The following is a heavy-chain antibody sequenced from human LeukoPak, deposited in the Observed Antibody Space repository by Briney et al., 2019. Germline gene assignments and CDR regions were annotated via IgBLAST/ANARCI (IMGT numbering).Heavy chain of an antibody. V-gene: IGHV1-69*05. D-gene: IGHD2-2*01. CDR1: GGTFSSYA. CDR3: ARGIFCSSTSCYGGWFDP. Sequence: SVKVSCKASGGTFSSYAISWVRQAPGQGLEWMGRIIPIFGTANYAQKFQGRVTITTDESTSTAYMELGSLRSEDTAVYYCARGIFCSSTSCYGGWFDPWGQGTLVTVSS. J-gene: IGHJ5*02. CDR2: IIPIFGTA.